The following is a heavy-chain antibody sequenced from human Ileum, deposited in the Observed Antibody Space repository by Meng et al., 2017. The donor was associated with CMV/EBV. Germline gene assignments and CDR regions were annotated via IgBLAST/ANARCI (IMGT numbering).Heavy chain of an antibody. V-gene: IGHV4-34*01. CDR2: INHGGTS. CDR1: GGSFSEDH. J-gene: IGHJ4*02. CDR3: ARASPQRRFLSY. Sequence: QHGGARRLKLAETLSLKCAVYGGSFSEDHWSWIRQPPGKGLEWIGEINHGGTSNYNPSLKSRVTISVDRSRNQVSLKLTSVTAADTAVYYCARASPQRRFLSYWGQGTLVTVSS. D-gene: IGHD3-3*01.